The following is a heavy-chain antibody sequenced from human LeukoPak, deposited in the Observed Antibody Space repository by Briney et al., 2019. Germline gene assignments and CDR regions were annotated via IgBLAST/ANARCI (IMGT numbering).Heavy chain of an antibody. J-gene: IGHJ3*02. Sequence: GGSLRLSCAASGFTFSAYGMRWVRQAQGKGLEWVAMIYYDGSNKYYADSVKGRFTISRDNSKNTLFLQMNSLRAEDTAVYYCAGVGNNGAVDAFDIWGQGTMVTVSS. V-gene: IGHV3-33*01. D-gene: IGHD2-8*01. CDR1: GFTFSAYG. CDR3: AGVGNNGAVDAFDI. CDR2: IYYDGSNK.